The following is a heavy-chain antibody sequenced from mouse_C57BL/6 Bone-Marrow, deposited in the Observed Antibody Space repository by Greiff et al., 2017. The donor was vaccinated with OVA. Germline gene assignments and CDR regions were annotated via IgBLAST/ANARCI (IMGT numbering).Heavy chain of an antibody. J-gene: IGHJ4*01. CDR3: ARKIYDGYYYAMDY. CDR2: IYPRSGNT. V-gene: IGHV1-81*01. CDR1: GYTFTSYG. D-gene: IGHD2-3*01. Sequence: VKLMESGAELARPGASVKLSCKASGYTFTSYGISWVKQRTGQGLEWIGEIYPRSGNTYYNEKFKGKATLTADKSSSTAYMELRSLTSEDSAVYFCARKIYDGYYYAMDYWGQGTSVTVSS.